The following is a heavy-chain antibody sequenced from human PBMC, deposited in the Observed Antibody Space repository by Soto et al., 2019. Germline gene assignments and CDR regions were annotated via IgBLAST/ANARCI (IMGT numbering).Heavy chain of an antibody. CDR3: ARKAWVRFDY. CDR1: GDSISSSVW. J-gene: IGHJ4*02. Sequence: QVQMQESGPGLVKPSGALSLTCAVSGDSISSSVWWTWVRQPPGKGLEWIGEVFHTGNTNYNPSLKSRDTMSVDKSTNEFSLKVTSVTAADTAIYYCARKAWVRFDYWGQGALVTVSS. D-gene: IGHD7-27*01. CDR2: VFHTGNT. V-gene: IGHV4-4*02.